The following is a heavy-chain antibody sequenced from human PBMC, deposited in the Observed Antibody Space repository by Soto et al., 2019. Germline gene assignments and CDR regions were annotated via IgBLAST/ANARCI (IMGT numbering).Heavy chain of an antibody. CDR1: GGSISSGGYY. CDR2: IYYSGST. V-gene: IGHV4-31*02. CDR3: AQSGGHGRFLEWFPDHYYYYYGMDV. J-gene: IGHJ6*02. Sequence: PSETLSLTCTVSGGSISSGGYYWSWIRQHPGKGLEWIGYIYYSGSTYYNPSLKSRITISVDTSKNQFSLKLSSVTAADTAVYYCAQSGGHGRFLEWFPDHYYYYYGMDVWGQGTTVTVSS. D-gene: IGHD3-3*01.